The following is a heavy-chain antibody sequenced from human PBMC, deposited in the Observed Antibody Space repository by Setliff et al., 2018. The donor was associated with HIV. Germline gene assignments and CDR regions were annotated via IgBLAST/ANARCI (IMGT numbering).Heavy chain of an antibody. CDR3: ARVHPRDTMIVVVPDFDY. Sequence: RGESLTISCKGSGYSFNSYWIGWVRQMPGKGLEWMGIIYPGDSDTRYSPSFQGQVTISADKSICTAYLQWSSLKASDTAMYYCARVHPRDTMIVVVPDFDYWGQGTLVTVSS. V-gene: IGHV5-51*01. D-gene: IGHD3-22*01. CDR2: IYPGDSDT. CDR1: GYSFNSYW. J-gene: IGHJ4*02.